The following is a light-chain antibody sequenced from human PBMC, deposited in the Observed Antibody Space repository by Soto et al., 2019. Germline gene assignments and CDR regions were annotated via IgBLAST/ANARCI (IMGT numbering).Light chain of an antibody. CDR3: QQYYSTPLYT. CDR1: QSVLYSSNNKNY. J-gene: IGKJ2*01. V-gene: IGKV4-1*01. Sequence: DIVMTQSPDSLAVSLGERATINCKSSQSVLYSSNNKNYLAWYQQKPGQPPKLLIYWASTRESGVPDRFSGSGSGTDFTLTISSLPAEHVAVYYCQQYYSTPLYTFGQGTKLEIK. CDR2: WAS.